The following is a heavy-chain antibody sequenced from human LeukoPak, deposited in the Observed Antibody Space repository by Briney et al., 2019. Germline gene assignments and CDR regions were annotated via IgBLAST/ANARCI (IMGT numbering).Heavy chain of an antibody. CDR3: ARVAAVVITGAQEYFDY. CDR2: INPSGGST. D-gene: IGHD3-22*01. Sequence: ASVKVSCKASGYTFTSYYMHWVRQAPGQGLEWMGIINPSGGSTSYAQKFQGRVTMTRDTSTSTVYMELSSLRSEDTAVYYCARVAAVVITGAQEYFDYWAREPWSPSPQ. V-gene: IGHV1-46*01. J-gene: IGHJ4*02. CDR1: GYTFTSYY.